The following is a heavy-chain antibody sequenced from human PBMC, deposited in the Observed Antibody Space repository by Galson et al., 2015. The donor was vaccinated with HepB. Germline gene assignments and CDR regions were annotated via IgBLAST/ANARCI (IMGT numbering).Heavy chain of an antibody. CDR2: IIPIFGTA. CDR3: AGALVGYCSGGSCYSCDY. V-gene: IGHV1-69*01. CDR1: GGTFSSYA. J-gene: IGHJ4*02. Sequence: VKVSCKASGGTFSSYAISWVRQAPGQGLEWMGGIIPIFGTANYAQKFQGRVTITADESTSTAYMELSSLRSEDTAVYYCAGALVGYCSGGSCYSCDYWGQGTLVTVSS. D-gene: IGHD2-15*01.